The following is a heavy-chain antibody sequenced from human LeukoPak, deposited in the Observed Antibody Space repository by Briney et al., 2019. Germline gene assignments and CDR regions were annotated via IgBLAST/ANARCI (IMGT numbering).Heavy chain of an antibody. CDR2: ISGSGGST. V-gene: IGHV3-23*01. CDR1: GFTFRSYA. J-gene: IGHJ4*02. CDR3: AKDPSGIVGATTETDY. Sequence: GGSLRLSCADSGFTFRSYAMSWVRQAPGKGLEWVSAISGSGGSTYYADSVKGRFTISRDNSKNTLYLQMNSLRAEDTAVYYCAKDPSGIVGATTETDYWGQGTLVTVSS. D-gene: IGHD1-26*01.